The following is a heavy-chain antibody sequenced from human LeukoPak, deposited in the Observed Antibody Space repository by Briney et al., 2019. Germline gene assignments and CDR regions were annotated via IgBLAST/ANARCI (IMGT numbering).Heavy chain of an antibody. CDR2: LYTDGST. CDR3: ARESRGWKRGFDY. CDR1: GFTVSSNH. J-gene: IGHJ4*02. D-gene: IGHD6-19*01. Sequence: GGSLRLSCAASGFTVSSNHMSWVRQAPGKGLEWVSVLYTDGSTYYADSVKGRFTISRDNAKNSLYLQMNSLRAEDTAVYYCARESRGWKRGFDYWGQGTLVTVSS. V-gene: IGHV3-53*01.